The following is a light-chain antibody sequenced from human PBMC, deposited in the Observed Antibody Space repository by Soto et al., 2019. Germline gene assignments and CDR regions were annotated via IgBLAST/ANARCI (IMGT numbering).Light chain of an antibody. CDR3: QQYDSSVT. J-gene: IGKJ1*01. CDR2: GAS. CDR1: QRGDSRF. Sequence: EIVLTQSPGSLSLSPGERATLSCRASQRGDSRFFAWYQQRPGQAPRLLIYGASRRATGIPDRFTGSGSGTDFTLTISGLEPEDFALYSCQQYDSSVTFGLGTTVYIK. V-gene: IGKV3-20*01.